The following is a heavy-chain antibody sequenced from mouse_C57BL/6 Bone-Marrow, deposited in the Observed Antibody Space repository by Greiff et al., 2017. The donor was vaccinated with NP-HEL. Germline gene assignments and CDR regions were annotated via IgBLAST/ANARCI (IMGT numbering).Heavy chain of an antibody. D-gene: IGHD2-1*01. CDR3: ARGLWYLAY. CDR2: ISDGGSYT. CDR1: GFTFSSYA. Sequence: DVMLVESGGGLVKPGGSLKLSCAASGFTFSSYAMSWVRQTPEKRLEWVATISDGGSYTYYPDNVKGRFTISRDNAKNNLYLQMSHLKSEDTAVYYCARGLWYLAYWGQGTLVTVSA. V-gene: IGHV5-4*03. J-gene: IGHJ3*01.